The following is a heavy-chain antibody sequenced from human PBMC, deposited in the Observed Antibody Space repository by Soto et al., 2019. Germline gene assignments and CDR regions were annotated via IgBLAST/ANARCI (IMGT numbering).Heavy chain of an antibody. Sequence: PSETLSLTCTVSGGSISSSSYYWGCIRQPPGKGLEWIGNMYYSGSTYYNPSLKSRVTISVDTSKNQFSLKLSSVTAADTAVYYCATVGDYRLFHHWGQGTLVTVSS. CDR2: MYYSGST. V-gene: IGHV4-39*01. CDR1: GGSISSSSYY. CDR3: ATVGDYRLFHH. D-gene: IGHD4-17*01. J-gene: IGHJ1*01.